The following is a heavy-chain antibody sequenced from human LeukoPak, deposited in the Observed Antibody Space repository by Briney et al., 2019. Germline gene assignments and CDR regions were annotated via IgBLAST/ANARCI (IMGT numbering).Heavy chain of an antibody. CDR1: GGSISSYY. Sequence: NTSETLSLTCTVSGGSISSYYWSWLRLSPGKGLEGIGYIYYTGATYYNPSLKSRVTISLDTSKNQFSLKLSSVTAADAAVYYCARAGYSYGTGYYFDYWGQGALVTVSS. J-gene: IGHJ4*02. D-gene: IGHD5-18*01. V-gene: IGHV4-59*01. CDR3: ARAGYSYGTGYYFDY. CDR2: IYYTGAT.